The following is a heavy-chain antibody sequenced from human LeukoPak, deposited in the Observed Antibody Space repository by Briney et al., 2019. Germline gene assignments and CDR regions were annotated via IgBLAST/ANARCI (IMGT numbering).Heavy chain of an antibody. J-gene: IGHJ4*02. CDR3: ARDKDDYYDSSGYYGY. V-gene: IGHV3-7*01. D-gene: IGHD3-22*01. CDR2: IRQDGNEK. CDR1: GFTFSSFW. Sequence: GGSLRLSCAASGFTFSSFWMSWVRQAPGKGLEGVANIRQDGNEKFYVDSVKGRFTISRDNAKNSLYLQMNSLRAEDTAVYYCARDKDDYYDSSGYYGYWGQGTLVTVSS.